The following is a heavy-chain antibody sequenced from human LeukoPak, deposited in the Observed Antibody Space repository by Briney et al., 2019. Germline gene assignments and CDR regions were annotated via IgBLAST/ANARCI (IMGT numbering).Heavy chain of an antibody. CDR2: ISGSSGST. D-gene: IGHD6-19*01. CDR1: GFTFSNYA. V-gene: IGHV3-23*01. J-gene: IGHJ4*02. CDR3: AKVGIWGSNGWYVDY. Sequence: GGSLRLSCVASGFTFSNYAMSWVRQAPGKGLEWVSAISGSSGSTYYADSVKGRFTISRDNSKNTLYLQMNSLRAEDTAVYYCAKVGIWGSNGWYVDYWGQGTLVTVST.